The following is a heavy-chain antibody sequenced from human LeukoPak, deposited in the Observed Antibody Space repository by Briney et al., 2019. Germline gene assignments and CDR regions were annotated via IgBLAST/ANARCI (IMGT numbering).Heavy chain of an antibody. CDR1: GFTFSTYA. Sequence: GRSLRLSCAASGFTFSTYAMNWVRQAPGKGLEWVAVISYDGRQNYYADSVKGRFTISRDNSKNTLYLQMNSLRAEDTAVYYCARVTGAFDIWGQGTMVTVSS. CDR3: ARVTGAFDI. J-gene: IGHJ3*02. CDR2: ISYDGRQN. V-gene: IGHV3-30*04.